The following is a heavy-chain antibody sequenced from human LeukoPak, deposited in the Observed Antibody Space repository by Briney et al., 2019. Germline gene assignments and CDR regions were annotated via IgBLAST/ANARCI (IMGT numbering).Heavy chain of an antibody. Sequence: GRSLRLSCAASGFTFDDYAMHWVRQAPGKGLEWVSGISWNSGSIGYADSVKGRFTISRDNAKNSLYLQMNSLRAEDTALYYCAKGGIAAAGNYYYYYMDVWGKGTTVTVS. J-gene: IGHJ6*03. CDR2: ISWNSGSI. D-gene: IGHD6-13*01. V-gene: IGHV3-9*01. CDR3: AKGGIAAAGNYYYYYMDV. CDR1: GFTFDDYA.